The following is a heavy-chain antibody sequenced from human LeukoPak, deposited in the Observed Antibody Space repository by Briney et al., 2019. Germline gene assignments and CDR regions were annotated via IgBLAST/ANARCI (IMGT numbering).Heavy chain of an antibody. Sequence: GGSLRLSCAVSGFTFSNAWMSWVRQAPGKGLEWVGRIKSKTDGGATDYAAPVKGRFTISRDNSKNTLYLQMNSLRAEDTAVYYCAKIWCDILVVPAACGPDYYFDYWGQGTLVTVSS. V-gene: IGHV3-15*01. CDR3: AKIWCDILVVPAACGPDYYFDY. CDR2: IKSKTDGGAT. J-gene: IGHJ4*02. CDR1: GFTFSNAW. D-gene: IGHD2-2*01.